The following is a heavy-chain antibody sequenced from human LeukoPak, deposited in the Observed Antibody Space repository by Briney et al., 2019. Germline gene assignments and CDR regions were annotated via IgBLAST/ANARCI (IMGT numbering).Heavy chain of an antibody. Sequence: SETLSLPCTVSDGSVNSGSYYWNWIRQPPGKGLGWIGYIFYSGNTNYNPSLKSRVTISLDTSKNQFSLKMSSVTAADTAVYYCARLAAPPRNYFDCWGQGTLVIVSS. V-gene: IGHV4-61*01. CDR2: IFYSGNT. J-gene: IGHJ4*02. CDR3: ARLAAPPRNYFDC. D-gene: IGHD1-14*01. CDR1: DGSVNSGSYY.